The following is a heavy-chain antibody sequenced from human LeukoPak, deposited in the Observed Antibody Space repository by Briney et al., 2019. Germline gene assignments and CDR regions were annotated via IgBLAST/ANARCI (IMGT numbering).Heavy chain of an antibody. V-gene: IGHV3-74*01. CDR3: ARGGRLYSYDY. D-gene: IGHD3-16*01. Sequence: GRSLRLSCAASGFIFRTYGMHWVRQAPGKGLVWVSRINSDGGDTIYADSVKGRFTISRDNAKNTLYLQMNSLRAEDTAVYYCARGGRLYSYDYWGQGTLVTVSS. J-gene: IGHJ4*02. CDR2: INSDGGDT. CDR1: GFIFRTYG.